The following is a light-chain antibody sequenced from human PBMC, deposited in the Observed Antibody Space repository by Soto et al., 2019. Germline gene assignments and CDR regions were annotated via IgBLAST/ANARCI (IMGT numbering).Light chain of an antibody. J-gene: IGKJ1*01. Sequence: EIVLTQSPGTLSLSPGERATLSCRARQSVSSNLAWYRQTPGQAPRLLIYGASTRATDTPARFSGSGSGTDFTFTISRVEPADFTVYYCQQYGSSFATFGQGTQVE. CDR3: QQYGSSFAT. V-gene: IGKV3-20*01. CDR1: QSVSSN. CDR2: GAS.